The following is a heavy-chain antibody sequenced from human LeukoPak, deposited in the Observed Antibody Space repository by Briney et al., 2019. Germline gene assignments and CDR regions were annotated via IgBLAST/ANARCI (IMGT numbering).Heavy chain of an antibody. D-gene: IGHD4-17*01. CDR2: INSDGSST. V-gene: IGHV3-74*01. CDR1: GFTFSSYW. J-gene: IGHJ6*03. Sequence: QAGGSLRLSCAASGFTFSSYWMHWVRQAPGKGLVWVSRINSDGSSTSYADSVKGRFTISRDNAKNTLYLQMNSLRAEDTAVYYCARAPAVTTFRYYYYMDVWGKGTTVTISS. CDR3: ARAPAVTTFRYYYYMDV.